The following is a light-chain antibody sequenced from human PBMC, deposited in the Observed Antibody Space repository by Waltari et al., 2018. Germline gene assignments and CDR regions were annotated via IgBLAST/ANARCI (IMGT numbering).Light chain of an antibody. CDR2: DNN. CDR3: GTWDSSASGVV. J-gene: IGLJ2*01. V-gene: IGLV1-51*01. CDR1: SYNIGSHF. Sequence: QSVLTQPPSVSAAPGRMVTISCSGTSYNIGSHFVSWYQQLPGTAPKLLIHDNNKRPSGIPYRISGSKSGTSATLVIAGLQPGDEADYYCGTWDSSASGVVFGGGTKLTVL.